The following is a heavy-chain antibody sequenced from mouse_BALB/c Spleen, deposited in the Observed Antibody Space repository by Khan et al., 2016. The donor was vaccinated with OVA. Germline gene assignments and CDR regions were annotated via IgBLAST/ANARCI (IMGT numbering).Heavy chain of an antibody. D-gene: IGHD1-1*01. J-gene: IGHJ3*01. V-gene: IGHV5-9-3*01. CDR1: GFTFSSFV. CDR3: ANGIYGWFAY. CDR2: ISSDATYT. Sequence: EVQLQESGGGLVEPGGSLKLSCAASGFTFSSFVMSWVRQTPEKRLEWVATISSDATYTSYPDSVKGRFTISRDNAEHTLYLQMNSLRSDDTAIYYCANGIYGWFAYWGQGTLVTVST.